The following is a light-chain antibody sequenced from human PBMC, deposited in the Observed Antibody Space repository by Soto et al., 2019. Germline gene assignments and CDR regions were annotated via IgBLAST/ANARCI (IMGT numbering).Light chain of an antibody. CDR1: QSISSY. CDR2: AAS. CDR3: QQSYSTPRT. V-gene: IGKV1-39*01. J-gene: IGKJ1*01. Sequence: DIQMPQSPSSLSASVGDRVTITCRASQSISSYLNWYQQKPGKAPKLQIYAASSLQSGVPSRFSGSGSGTDFTLTISSLQPEDFATYYCQQSYSTPRTFGQGTKV.